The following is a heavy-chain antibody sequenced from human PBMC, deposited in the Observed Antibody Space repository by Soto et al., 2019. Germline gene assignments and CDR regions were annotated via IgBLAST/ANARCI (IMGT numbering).Heavy chain of an antibody. J-gene: IGHJ6*04. CDR1: GFTFRSYA. V-gene: IGHV3-30*03. CDR2: ISYDGVTI. D-gene: IGHD1-1*01. Sequence: QVQVVESGGGVVQPGRSLRLSCAASGFTFRSYAMHWVRQAPGKGLEWVAVISYDGVTIYHADSVKGRFTISRDNSKDPLYLQMYSLRAAETAAYYCARGHTTNWYYYYTGMDVWGEGTTVSVSS. CDR3: ARGHTTNWYYYYTGMDV.